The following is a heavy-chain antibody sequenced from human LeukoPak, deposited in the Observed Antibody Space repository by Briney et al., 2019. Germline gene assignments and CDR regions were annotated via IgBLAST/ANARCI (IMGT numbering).Heavy chain of an antibody. Sequence: ASVKVSCKASGYTITGYYMHWVRQAPGQGLEWMGRINPNTGDTNSARKFQGRVTMTRDTSISTVYMELSRLRSDDTAVYYCARVRGDVTVSYFDYWGQGTL. V-gene: IGHV1-2*06. J-gene: IGHJ4*02. D-gene: IGHD3-10*01. CDR1: GYTITGYY. CDR2: INPNTGDT. CDR3: ARVRGDVTVSYFDY.